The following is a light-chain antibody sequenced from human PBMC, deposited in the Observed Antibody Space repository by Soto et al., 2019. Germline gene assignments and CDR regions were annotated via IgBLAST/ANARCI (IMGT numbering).Light chain of an antibody. V-gene: IGLV2-14*01. CDR1: SGDIGSYNR. Sequence: QSALTQPASVSGSPGQSITISCTGTSGDIGSYNRVSWYQHHPGKAPKLMIYEVNNRPSGVSDRFSGSKSGNTASLTISGLQAEDEADYYCSSHTSRNTVVFGGGTKLTVL. CDR3: SSHTSRNTVV. CDR2: EVN. J-gene: IGLJ2*01.